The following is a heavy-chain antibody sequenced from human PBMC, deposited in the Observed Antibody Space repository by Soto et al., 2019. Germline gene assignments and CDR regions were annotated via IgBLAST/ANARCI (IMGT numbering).Heavy chain of an antibody. D-gene: IGHD3-10*01. CDR1: GFSLNTATLG. Sequence: QITLKESGPTLVKPTQTLTLTCTVSGFSLNTATLGVGWIRQPTGKALEWLAVIYWDGNDRYKPSLKSRLTITKENSKDQVVLTMTNMEPVDAATYYCARGRLAYNSRSTHFDYLGQGTQVKVSS. V-gene: IGHV2-5*02. CDR3: ARGRLAYNSRSTHFDY. J-gene: IGHJ4*02. CDR2: IYWDGND.